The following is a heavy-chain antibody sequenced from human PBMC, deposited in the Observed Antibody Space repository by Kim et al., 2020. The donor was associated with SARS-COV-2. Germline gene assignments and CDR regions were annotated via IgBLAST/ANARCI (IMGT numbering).Heavy chain of an antibody. J-gene: IGHJ3*02. Sequence: KSRFTISRDDSKNIAYLQMNSMKTEDTAVYYCTRVPCDIVVVVAATDAFDIWGQGTMVTVSS. CDR3: TRVPCDIVVVVAATDAFDI. D-gene: IGHD2-15*01. V-gene: IGHV3-49*02.